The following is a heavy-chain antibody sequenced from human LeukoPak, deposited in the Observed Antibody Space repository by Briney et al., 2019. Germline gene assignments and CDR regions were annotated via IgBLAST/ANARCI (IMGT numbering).Heavy chain of an antibody. D-gene: IGHD2-2*01. J-gene: IGHJ3*02. CDR2: IYYSGST. V-gene: IGHV4-39*01. CDR1: GGSISSSGYY. CDR3: ARPLGYCSSTSCYLDAFDI. Sequence: SETLSLTCTVSGGSISSSGYYWGWIRQPPGKGLEWIGSIYYSGSTYYNPSLKSRVTISVDTSKNQFSLKLSSVTAADTAVYYCARPLGYCSSTSCYLDAFDIWGQGTMVTVSS.